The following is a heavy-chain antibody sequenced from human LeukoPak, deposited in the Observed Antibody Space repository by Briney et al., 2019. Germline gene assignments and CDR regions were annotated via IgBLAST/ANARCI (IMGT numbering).Heavy chain of an antibody. V-gene: IGHV4-59*01. CDR3: ERFDLLGSSTLEVFDY. CDR2: IYYSGST. D-gene: IGHD6-6*01. Sequence: PSETLSLTCTASGGSISSYYWSWIRQPPGKGLEWIGYIYYSGSTNYNPSLKSRVTISVDTSKNQFSLKLSSVTAADTAVDYGERFDLLGSSTLEVFDYWGQGTLVTVSS. CDR1: GGSISSYY. J-gene: IGHJ4*02.